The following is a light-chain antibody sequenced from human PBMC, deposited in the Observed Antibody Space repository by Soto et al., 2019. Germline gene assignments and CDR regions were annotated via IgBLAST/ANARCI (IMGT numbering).Light chain of an antibody. J-gene: IGLJ1*01. Sequence: QSALTQPPYASGSRGQSVTISCTGTSSDVGGYKYVSWYQQHPGKAPKLMIFEVNKRPSGVPDRFSGSKSGNTASLTVSGLQAEDEADYYCSSYAGINNLGVFGTGTKLTVL. V-gene: IGLV2-8*01. CDR2: EVN. CDR3: SSYAGINNLGV. CDR1: SSDVGGYKY.